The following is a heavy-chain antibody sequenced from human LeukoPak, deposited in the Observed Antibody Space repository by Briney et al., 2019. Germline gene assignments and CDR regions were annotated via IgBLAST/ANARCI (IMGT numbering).Heavy chain of an antibody. CDR2: IYYSGST. Sequence: SETLSLTCTVSGGSISSYYWSWSRQPPGKGLEWIGYIYYSGSTNYNPSLKSRVTISVDTSKNQFSLKLSSVTAADTAVYYCARHGYDILTGYYTAAFDYWGQGTLVTVSS. V-gene: IGHV4-59*08. J-gene: IGHJ4*02. CDR3: ARHGYDILTGYYTAAFDY. D-gene: IGHD3-9*01. CDR1: GGSISSYY.